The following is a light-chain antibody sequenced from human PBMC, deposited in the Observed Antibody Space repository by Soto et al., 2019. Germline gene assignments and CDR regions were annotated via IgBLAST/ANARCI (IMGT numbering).Light chain of an antibody. CDR2: DVS. J-gene: IGLJ3*02. CDR3: SSYTSSSTPNWV. Sequence: QSALTQPASVSGSPGQSITISCTGTSSDVGGYNYVSWYQQHPGKAPKLMIYDVSNRPSGVSNLFSGSKSGNTASLTISGLQAEDEADYYCSSYTSSSTPNWVFGGGTKLTVL. V-gene: IGLV2-14*01. CDR1: SSDVGGYNY.